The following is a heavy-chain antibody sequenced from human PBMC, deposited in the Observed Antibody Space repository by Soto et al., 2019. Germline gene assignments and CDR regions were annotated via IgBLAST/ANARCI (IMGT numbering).Heavy chain of an antibody. D-gene: IGHD3-3*01. CDR1: GFTFSSYW. V-gene: IGHV3-74*01. Sequence: GGSLRLSCAASGFTFSSYWMHWVRQAPGKGLVWVSRINSDGSSTSYADSVKGRFTISRDNAKNTLYLQMNSLRAEDTAVYYCARGPLRVYYGMDVWGQGTTVTVSS. CDR3: ARGPLRVYYGMDV. J-gene: IGHJ6*02. CDR2: INSDGSST.